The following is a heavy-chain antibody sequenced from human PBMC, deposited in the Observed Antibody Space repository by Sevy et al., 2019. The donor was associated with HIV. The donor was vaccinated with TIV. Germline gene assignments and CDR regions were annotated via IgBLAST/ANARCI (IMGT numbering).Heavy chain of an antibody. Sequence: ASVKVSCKASGYTFTGYYMHWVRQAPGQGLEWMGWINPNSGGTNYAQKFQGRVTMTGDTSISTAYMELSRLRSDDTAVYYCASARWDGDHGEYYYYYYGMDVWGQGTTVTVSS. CDR3: ASARWDGDHGEYYYYYYGMDV. V-gene: IGHV1-2*02. CDR1: GYTFTGYY. CDR2: INPNSGGT. D-gene: IGHD4-17*01. J-gene: IGHJ6*02.